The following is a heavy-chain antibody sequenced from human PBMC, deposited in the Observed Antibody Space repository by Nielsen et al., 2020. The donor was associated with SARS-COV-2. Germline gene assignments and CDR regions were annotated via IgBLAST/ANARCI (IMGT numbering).Heavy chain of an antibody. CDR3: ARTDVDYSNGNYYGMDV. CDR2: IYYSGST. J-gene: IGHJ6*02. Sequence: SETLSLTCTVSGGSISSYYWSWIRQPPGKGLEWIGYIYYSGSTNYNPSLKSQVTISVDTSKNQFSLKLSSVTAADTAVYYCARTDVDYSNGNYYGMDVWGQGTTVTVSS. CDR1: GGSISSYY. V-gene: IGHV4-59*01. D-gene: IGHD4-11*01.